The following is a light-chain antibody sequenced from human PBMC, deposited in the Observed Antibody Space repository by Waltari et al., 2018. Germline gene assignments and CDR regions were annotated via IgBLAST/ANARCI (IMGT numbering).Light chain of an antibody. V-gene: IGLV2-14*03. CDR1: STDVGAYKS. CDR2: DVN. J-gene: IGLJ1*01. Sequence: QSALTQPASVSGSPGQSITITCTGTSTDVGAYKSVSWYQQLPGKAPKVMIFDVNKRPSGVSDRFSGSKSGNTASLTISGLQAEDEADYYCSSYTSGNSYVFGTGTKVSVL. CDR3: SSYTSGNSYV.